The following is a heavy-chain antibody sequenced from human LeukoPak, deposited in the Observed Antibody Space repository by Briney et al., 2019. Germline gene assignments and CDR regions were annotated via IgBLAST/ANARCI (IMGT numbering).Heavy chain of an antibody. CDR3: ARAFGEVDMGERYYYGSGSYYYYMDV. Sequence: PGGSLRLSCAASGFTFSSYEMNWVRQAPGKGLEWVSYISSSGSTIYYADSVKGRFTISRDNAKNSLYLQMNSLRAEDTAVYYCARAFGEVDMGERYYYGSGSYYYYMDVWGKGTTVTISS. D-gene: IGHD3-10*01. CDR1: GFTFSSYE. V-gene: IGHV3-48*03. CDR2: ISSSGSTI. J-gene: IGHJ6*03.